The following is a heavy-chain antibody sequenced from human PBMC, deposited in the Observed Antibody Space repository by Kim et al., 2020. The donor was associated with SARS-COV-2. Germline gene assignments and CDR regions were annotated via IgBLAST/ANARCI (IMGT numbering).Heavy chain of an antibody. J-gene: IGHJ5*02. CDR2: IYHSGST. Sequence: SETLSLTCAVSGGSISSSNWWSWVRQPPGKGLEWIGEIYHSGSTNYNPSLKSRVTISVDKSKNQFSLKLSSVTAADTAVYYCARDLAYYYDSSGYYYGGWFDPWGQGTLVTVSS. CDR3: ARDLAYYYDSSGYYYGGWFDP. V-gene: IGHV4-4*02. CDR1: GGSISSSNW. D-gene: IGHD3-22*01.